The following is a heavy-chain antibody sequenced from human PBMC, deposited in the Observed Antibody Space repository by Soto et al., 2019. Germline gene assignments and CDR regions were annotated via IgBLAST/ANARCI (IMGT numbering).Heavy chain of an antibody. CDR3: ARGIPHYFDD. Sequence: PGGSLRLSCAASGFTFSSYAMHWVRQAPGKGLEWVAVILYDGSNKYYADSVKGRFTISRDNSKNKLYLQMNSLRAEDTAVYYCARGIPHYFDDWRQGTLVTVSS. D-gene: IGHD2-21*01. V-gene: IGHV3-30-3*01. J-gene: IGHJ4*02. CDR1: GFTFSSYA. CDR2: ILYDGSNK.